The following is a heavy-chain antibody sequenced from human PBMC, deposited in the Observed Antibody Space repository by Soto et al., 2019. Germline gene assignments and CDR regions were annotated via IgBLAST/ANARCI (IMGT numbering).Heavy chain of an antibody. CDR2: IYPGDSDT. V-gene: IGHV5-51*01. CDR3: ARLRIPATSTDIYYFDY. D-gene: IGHD5-12*01. J-gene: IGHJ4*02. CDR1: GYSFTSYW. Sequence: GESLKISCKGSGYSFTSYWIGWVRQMPGKGLEWMGIIYPGDSDTRYSPSFQGQVTISADKSISTAYLQWSSLKASDTAMYYCARLRIPATSTDIYYFDYWGQGTLVTVSS.